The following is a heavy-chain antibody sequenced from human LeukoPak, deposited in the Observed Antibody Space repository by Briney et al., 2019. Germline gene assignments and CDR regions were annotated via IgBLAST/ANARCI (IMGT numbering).Heavy chain of an antibody. CDR1: GFTFGDYA. CDR3: ARDPCPDY. V-gene: IGHV3-7*01. CDR2: IKEDGSEK. J-gene: IGHJ4*02. Sequence: GGSLRLSCTASGFTFGDYAMSWVRQAPGKGLEWVANIKEDGSEKYYVDSVKGRFTISRDNAKNSLYLQMNGLRDEDTAVYYCARDPCPDYWGQGTLVTVSS.